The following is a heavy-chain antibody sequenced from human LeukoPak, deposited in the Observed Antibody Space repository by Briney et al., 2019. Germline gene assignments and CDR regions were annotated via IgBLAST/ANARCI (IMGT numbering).Heavy chain of an antibody. Sequence: GASVKVSCKTSGGTFSSFAINWVRHAPGQGLEWMGGIIPPFGPPNYAQKFQGRVTITPDASTSTVYMELISLTFEDTAFYYCARGGAFDVWGHGTLVTVSS. CDR3: ARGGAFDV. J-gene: IGHJ3*01. V-gene: IGHV1-69*01. CDR1: GGTFSSFA. CDR2: IIPPFGPP.